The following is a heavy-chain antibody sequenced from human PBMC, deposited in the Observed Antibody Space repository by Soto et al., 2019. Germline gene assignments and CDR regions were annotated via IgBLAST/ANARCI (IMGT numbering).Heavy chain of an antibody. V-gene: IGHV1-18*01. CDR2: ISASTRNT. J-gene: IGHJ2*01. CDR1: GYTFSDYA. Sequence: QVQLVQSGGEVKKPGASVKVSCQASGYTFSDYAISWVRQAPGQGLEWMGWISASTRNTDQAQNFQGRVIMTLDTSTNTAYMELRSLRSDDTAVYSCVRCYCSVGSCYACWHFDLWGRGTLVTVSS. D-gene: IGHD2-15*01. CDR3: VRCYCSVGSCYACWHFDL.